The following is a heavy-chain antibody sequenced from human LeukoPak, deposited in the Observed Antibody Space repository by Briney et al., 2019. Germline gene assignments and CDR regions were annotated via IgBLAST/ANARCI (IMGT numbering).Heavy chain of an antibody. CDR3: ARVESGYDPLFH. J-gene: IGHJ4*02. V-gene: IGHV4-34*01. Sequence: SETLSLTCAVYGGSFSGYYWSWIRQPPGKGLEWIGEINHSGSTNYNPSLKSRVTISVDTSKNQFSLKLSSVTAADTAVYYCARVESGYDPLFHWGQGTLVTVSS. CDR2: INHSGST. CDR1: GGSFSGYY. D-gene: IGHD5-12*01.